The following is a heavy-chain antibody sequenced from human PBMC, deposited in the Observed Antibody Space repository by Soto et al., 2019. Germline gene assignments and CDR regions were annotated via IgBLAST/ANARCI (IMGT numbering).Heavy chain of an antibody. V-gene: IGHV1-69*13. CDR3: ARGVERYYGMDV. J-gene: IGHJ6*02. CDR2: IIPTFGTA. CDR1: GGTFSSYA. Sequence: GASVKVSCKASGGTFSSYAISWVRQAPGQGLEWMGGIIPTFGTANYAQKFQGRVTITADESTSTAYMELSSLRSEDTAVYYCARGVERYYGMDVWGQGTTVTVSS. D-gene: IGHD2-21*01.